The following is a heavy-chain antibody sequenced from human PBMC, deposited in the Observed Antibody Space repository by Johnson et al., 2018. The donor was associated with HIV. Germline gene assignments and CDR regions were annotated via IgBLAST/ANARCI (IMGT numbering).Heavy chain of an antibody. J-gene: IGHJ3*01. CDR2: LSWNGGTI. D-gene: IGHD1-14*01. CDR3: AKDDRISS. Sequence: VLLVESGGGLIQPGTSLRLSCAASGFTFDDYAMHWVRQIPGKGLEWISGLSWNGGTIGYADSVKGRFTISRDNAKNSLYLQMNSLRPEDTALYYCAKDDRISSWGQGTMVIVSS. V-gene: IGHV3-9*01. CDR1: GFTFDDYA.